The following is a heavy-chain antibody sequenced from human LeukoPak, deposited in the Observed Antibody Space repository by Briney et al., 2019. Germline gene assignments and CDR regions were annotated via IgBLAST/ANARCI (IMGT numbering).Heavy chain of an antibody. CDR2: INPKSGVT. V-gene: IGHV1-2*02. D-gene: IGHD2-2*01. Sequence: ASVKVSCKASGYSFTGYYIHWVRQAPGQALEWMGWINPKSGVTDYTQKFQGRVTMTRDTSISTAYMELSRLTSDDPAVYYCARADYCSSTSCSTSDRYYYYYGMDVWGQGTTVTVSS. CDR1: GYSFTGYY. CDR3: ARADYCSSTSCSTSDRYYYYYGMDV. J-gene: IGHJ6*02.